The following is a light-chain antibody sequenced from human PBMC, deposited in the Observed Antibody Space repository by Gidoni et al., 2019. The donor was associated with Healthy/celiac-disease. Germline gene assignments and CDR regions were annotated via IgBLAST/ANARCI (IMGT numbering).Light chain of an antibody. CDR2: RNN. V-gene: IGLV1-47*01. Sequence: QSVLTQPPSASGTPGQRVTNSCSGRSSNIGSNYVYWYQQLPGTAPKLLIYRNNQRPSGVPDRFSCSKSGTSASLAISGLRSEDESDYYCAAWDDSLSGVVVGGGTKLTVL. CDR1: SSNIGSNY. CDR3: AAWDDSLSGVV. J-gene: IGLJ2*01.